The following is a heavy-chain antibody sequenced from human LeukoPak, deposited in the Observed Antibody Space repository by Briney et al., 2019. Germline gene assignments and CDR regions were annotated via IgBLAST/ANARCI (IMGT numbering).Heavy chain of an antibody. J-gene: IGHJ4*02. CDR1: GFTFSSYS. CDR2: ISSSSRYI. CDR3: ARGGSDILTQHDY. D-gene: IGHD3-9*01. V-gene: IGHV3-21*01. Sequence: GGSLRLSCAAPGFTFSSYSMNWVRQAPGKGLEWVSSISSSSRYIYYADSVKGRFTISRDNAKNSLYLQMNSLRAEDTAVYYCARGGSDILTQHDYWGQGTLVTVSS.